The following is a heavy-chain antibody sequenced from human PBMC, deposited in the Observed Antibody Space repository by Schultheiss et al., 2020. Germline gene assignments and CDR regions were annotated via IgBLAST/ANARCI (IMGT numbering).Heavy chain of an antibody. Sequence: SETLSLTCTVSGGSISSYYWGWIRQPPGKGLEWIGSIYYSGSTYYNPSLKSRVTMSIDTSNNQFSLKLTSVTAADTAVYYCARNLNDNSLDPWGQGTLVTVSS. D-gene: IGHD1-1*01. CDR1: GGSISSYY. CDR2: IYYSGST. V-gene: IGHV4-39*07. CDR3: ARNLNDNSLDP. J-gene: IGHJ5*02.